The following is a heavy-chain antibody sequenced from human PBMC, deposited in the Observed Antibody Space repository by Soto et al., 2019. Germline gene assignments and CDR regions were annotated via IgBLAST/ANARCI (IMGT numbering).Heavy chain of an antibody. CDR1: GFTFSSYS. CDR2: ITTSSTSI. Sequence: EVQXXXSXXGLVKPXXXLRLSCAASGFTFSSYSMNWVRQAPGKGLEWVSTITTSSTSIYYADSVKGRXXXXXXXXXXXXXXXXXXXXXXXXXVXXCARXXXXASHIWGQGTM. V-gene: IGHV3-21*01. J-gene: IGHJ3*02. CDR3: ARXXXXASHI.